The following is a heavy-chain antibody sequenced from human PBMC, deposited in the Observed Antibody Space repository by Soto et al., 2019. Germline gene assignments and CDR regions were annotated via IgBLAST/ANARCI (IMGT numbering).Heavy chain of an antibody. V-gene: IGHV1-3*01. Sequence: ASVKVSCKASGYTFTSYAMHWVRQAPGQRLEWMGWINAGNGNTKYSQKFQGRVTITRDTSASTAYMELSSLRSEDTAVYYCARDGTEVVVAAMDYWGQGTLVTVS. J-gene: IGHJ4*02. CDR1: GYTFTSYA. D-gene: IGHD2-15*01. CDR2: INAGNGNT. CDR3: ARDGTEVVVAAMDY.